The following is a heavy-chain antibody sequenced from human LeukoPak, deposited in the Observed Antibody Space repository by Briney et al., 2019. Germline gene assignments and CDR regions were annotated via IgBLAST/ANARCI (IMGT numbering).Heavy chain of an antibody. V-gene: IGHV1-8*03. J-gene: IGHJ4*02. CDR3: ARVVHGYCSSTSCYSSGAFDY. CDR1: GYTFTSYD. Sequence: GASVKVSCKASGYTFTSYDINWVRQATGQGLEWMGWMNPNSGNTGYAQKFQGRVTITRNTSISTAYMELSGLRSEDTAVYYCARVVHGYCSSTSCYSSGAFDYWGQGTLVTVSS. CDR2: MNPNSGNT. D-gene: IGHD2-2*02.